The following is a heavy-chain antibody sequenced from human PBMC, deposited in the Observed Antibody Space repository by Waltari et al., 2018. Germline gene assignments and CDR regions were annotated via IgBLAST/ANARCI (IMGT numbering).Heavy chain of an antibody. Sequence: QLQLQESGPGLVKPSETLSFTCSVSGVSITSSRHYWAWIRQPPGQGLEWIATMSYSGATYSSPSLKSRVTISRDTSKNLLSLKLGSVTAADTAIYYCATYIGASLGTAAFDVWGQGTMVTVSS. CDR1: GVSITSSRHY. D-gene: IGHD5-12*01. J-gene: IGHJ3*01. CDR2: MSYSGAT. V-gene: IGHV4-39*01. CDR3: ATYIGASLGTAAFDV.